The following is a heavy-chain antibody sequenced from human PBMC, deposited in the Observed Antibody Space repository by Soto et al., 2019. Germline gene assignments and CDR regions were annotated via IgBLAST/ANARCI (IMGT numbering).Heavy chain of an antibody. CDR3: AKETGVYSDFWSGYLDPYFAY. V-gene: IGHV3-9*01. Sequence: EVQLVESGGGLVQPGRSLRLSCAASGFTFDDYAMHWVRHAPGKGLEWVSGISWNSGSIGYADFVKGRFTIARDNAKNSLYLQMNSLRAEDTALYYCAKETGVYSDFWSGYLDPYFAYWGQGTLVTVSS. CDR1: GFTFDDYA. D-gene: IGHD3-3*01. J-gene: IGHJ4*02. CDR2: ISWNSGSI.